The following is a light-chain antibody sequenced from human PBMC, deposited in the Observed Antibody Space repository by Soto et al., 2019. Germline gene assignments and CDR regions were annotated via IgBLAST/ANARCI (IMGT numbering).Light chain of an antibody. Sequence: EIVLTQSPATLSLSPGERATLSCRASQSVSNYLVWYQQKPGQAPRLLIYDASNRATGIPARFSGSGSGTDFTLTISSLEPEDFAVYYCQQRSNWPRFTFGQGTKVEIK. CDR2: DAS. CDR3: QQRSNWPRFT. J-gene: IGKJ2*01. CDR1: QSVSNY. V-gene: IGKV3-11*01.